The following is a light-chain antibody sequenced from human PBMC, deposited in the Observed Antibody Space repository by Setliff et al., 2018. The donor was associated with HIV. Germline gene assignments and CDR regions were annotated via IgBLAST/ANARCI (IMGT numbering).Light chain of an antibody. CDR1: QSISNY. Sequence: DSQVTQSPASLSASVGDRVTITCRTSQSISNYLNWYQQKPGRAPKLLIYGASTSQSGVPSRFTGSGSGTDFTLTISSLQPEDFATYYCQETYSFPRFGQGTKVDIK. V-gene: IGKV1-39*01. CDR3: QETYSFPR. CDR2: GAS. J-gene: IGKJ1*01.